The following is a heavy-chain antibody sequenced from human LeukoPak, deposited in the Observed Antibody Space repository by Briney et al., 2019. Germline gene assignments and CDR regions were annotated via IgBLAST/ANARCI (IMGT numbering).Heavy chain of an antibody. D-gene: IGHD3-22*01. V-gene: IGHV3-21*01. Sequence: PGGSLRLSCAASGFTFSSYSMTWVRQAPGKGLEWVSSISSSSSYIYYADSVKGRFTISRDNAKNSLYLQMNSLRAEDTAVYYCARDYYDSSGYAADAFDIWGQGTMVTVSS. J-gene: IGHJ3*02. CDR1: GFTFSSYS. CDR3: ARDYYDSSGYAADAFDI. CDR2: ISSSSSYI.